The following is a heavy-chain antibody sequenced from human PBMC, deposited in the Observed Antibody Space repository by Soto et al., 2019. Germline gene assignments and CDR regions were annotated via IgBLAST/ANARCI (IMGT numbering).Heavy chain of an antibody. CDR1: GYTFTSYD. J-gene: IGHJ4*02. D-gene: IGHD1-1*01. Sequence: QVQLVQSGAEVRKPGASVKVSCEASGYTFTSYDIYWVRQATGQALEWMGWMNPNTGNSGYAQKFQGRVTMTSDTSRSTAHMELSSLRSADTAVYYCARRAETNGWNGFGADKYYFDFWGQGTLVTVSS. CDR3: ARRAETNGWNGFGADKYYFDF. V-gene: IGHV1-8*01. CDR2: MNPNTGNS.